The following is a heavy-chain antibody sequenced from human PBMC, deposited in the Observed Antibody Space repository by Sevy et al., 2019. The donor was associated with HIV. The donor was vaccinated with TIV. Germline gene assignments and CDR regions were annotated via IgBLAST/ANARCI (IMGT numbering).Heavy chain of an antibody. CDR3: ATDRYYDASGYYYYYYGMDV. Sequence: GGSLRLSCEASGFTVSGNYMAWVRLAPGKGLEWVSLIDSGGGTYYADSVKGRFTISRDNAKNTLYLQMNPLRAEDTAVYFCATDRYYDASGYYYYYYGMDVWGQGTTVTVSS. V-gene: IGHV3-66*01. CDR2: IDSGGGT. D-gene: IGHD3-22*01. CDR1: GFTVSGNY. J-gene: IGHJ6*02.